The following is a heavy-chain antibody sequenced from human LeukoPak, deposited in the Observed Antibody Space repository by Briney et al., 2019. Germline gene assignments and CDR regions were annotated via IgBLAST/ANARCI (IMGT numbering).Heavy chain of an antibody. CDR1: GGSISSGDYY. CDR3: ARGVRAAFDI. J-gene: IGHJ3*02. CDR2: IYSSGST. V-gene: IGHV4-30-4*01. Sequence: SETLSLTCTVSGGSISSGDYYWSWIRQPPGKGLEWIGYIYSSGSTYYNPSLKSRLTISVDTSKNQFSLKLSSVTAADTAVYYCARGVRAAFDIWGQGTMVTVSS.